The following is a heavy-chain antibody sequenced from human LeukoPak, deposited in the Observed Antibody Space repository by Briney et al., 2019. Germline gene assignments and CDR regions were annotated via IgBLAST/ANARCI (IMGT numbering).Heavy chain of an antibody. J-gene: IGHJ3*02. CDR1: GYTFTDYY. CDR3: ARGALRYGADLFDI. V-gene: IGHV1-2*02. CDR2: INPNTGGR. D-gene: IGHD4-17*01. Sequence: GASVKVSCKTSGYTFTDYYFHWVRQAPGQGLEWMGWINPNTGGRGYAQKFQGRVTMTRDTSISADYMELSSLRSDDTAVYYCARGALRYGADLFDIWGQGTMVTVSS.